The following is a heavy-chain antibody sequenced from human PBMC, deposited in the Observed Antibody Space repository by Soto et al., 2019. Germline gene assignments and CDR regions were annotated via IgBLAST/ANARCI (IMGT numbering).Heavy chain of an antibody. J-gene: IGHJ6*02. D-gene: IGHD4-17*01. CDR3: ARDRALDYGGNSRMDV. Sequence: SETLSLTCTVSGGSISSGYYYWSWIRQPPGKGLEWIGYIYYSGSTYYNQSLKSRVNISVDTSKNQFSLKLSSVTAADTAVYYCARDRALDYGGNSRMDVWGQGTTVTVSS. CDR1: GGSISSGYYY. V-gene: IGHV4-30-4*01. CDR2: IYYSGST.